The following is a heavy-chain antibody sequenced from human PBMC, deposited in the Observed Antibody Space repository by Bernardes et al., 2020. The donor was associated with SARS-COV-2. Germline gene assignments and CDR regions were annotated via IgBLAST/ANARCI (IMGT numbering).Heavy chain of an antibody. CDR3: ARHSLAGGLLWYNYGIDV. CDR2: ISRSASNI. D-gene: IGHD3-16*01. Sequence: GGSLRLSCVASGFTFSDYHMTWIRRAPGKGLEWLSYISRSASNIYYGDSVKGRFTISRDNAKNSLYLQMNSLRAEDTAVYYCARHSLAGGLLWYNYGIDVWGQGTTVTVSS. V-gene: IGHV3-11*01. J-gene: IGHJ6*02. CDR1: GFTFSDYH.